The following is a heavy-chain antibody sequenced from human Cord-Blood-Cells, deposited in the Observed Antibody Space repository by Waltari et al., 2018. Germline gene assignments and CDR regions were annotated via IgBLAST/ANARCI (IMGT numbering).Heavy chain of an antibody. Sequence: QVQLQQWGAGLLKPSETLSLTCAVYGGSFSGYYWSWIRQPPGKGLEWIGEINHSGSTDYNPSVKSRVTISVDTSKNRFSLKLSSGTAADTAVYYCARARAYYDFWSGYYTAFDPWGQGTLVTVSS. CDR1: GGSFSGYY. CDR2: INHSGST. CDR3: ARARAYYDFWSGYYTAFDP. J-gene: IGHJ5*02. D-gene: IGHD3-3*01. V-gene: IGHV4-34*01.